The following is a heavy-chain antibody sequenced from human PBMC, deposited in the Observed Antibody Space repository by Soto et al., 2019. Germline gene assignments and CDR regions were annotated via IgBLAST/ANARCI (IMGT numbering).Heavy chain of an antibody. D-gene: IGHD1-20*01. CDR1: GGSFSRYA. Sequence: QVQLVQSGAEVKKPGSSVKVSCKASGGSFSRYAISWVRQAPGQGLDWMGGIIPMFGTANYAQKFQGRVTITADESTSTAYMELISLRSEDTAVYYCARGLTETIFCYYGMDVWGQGTTVTVSS. CDR3: ARGLTETIFCYYGMDV. CDR2: IIPMFGTA. V-gene: IGHV1-69*12. J-gene: IGHJ6*02.